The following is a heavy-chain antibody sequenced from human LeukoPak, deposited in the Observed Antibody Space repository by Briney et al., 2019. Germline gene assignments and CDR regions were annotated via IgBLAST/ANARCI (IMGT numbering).Heavy chain of an antibody. V-gene: IGHV6-1*01. D-gene: IGHD4-11*01. CDR3: ARGQYSAHDY. J-gene: IGHJ4*02. Sequence: SQTLSLTCAISGDSVSRNSVAWNWIRQSPSRGLEWLGRTYYRSKWYNDYAVSVRSRISINPATSKNQFSLQLNSVTPEDTAVYYCARGQYSAHDYWGQGTLVTVSS. CDR2: TYYRSKWYN. CDR1: GDSVSRNSVA.